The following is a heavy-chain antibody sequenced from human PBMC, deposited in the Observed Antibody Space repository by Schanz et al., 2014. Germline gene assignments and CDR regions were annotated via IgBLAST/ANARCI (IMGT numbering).Heavy chain of an antibody. V-gene: IGHV3-74*01. Sequence: VQLVQSGGGLVQPGGSLRLSCAASGFTFSSHWMHWVRQDPGKGLVWVARINSVGSNTDYAGSVTGRFTISRDNAKNTLYLQMNTLRAEDTAVYYCAKGRFGELSAFDIWGQGTMVTVSS. D-gene: IGHD3-10*01. CDR1: GFTFSSHW. J-gene: IGHJ3*02. CDR2: INSVGSNT. CDR3: AKGRFGELSAFDI.